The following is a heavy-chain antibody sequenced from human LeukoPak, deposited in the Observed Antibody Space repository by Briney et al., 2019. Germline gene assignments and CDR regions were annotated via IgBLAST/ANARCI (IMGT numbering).Heavy chain of an antibody. J-gene: IGHJ4*02. V-gene: IGHV4-61*02. CDR3: AREFHY. CDR1: GGSISSGSYY. CDR2: IYTSGST. Sequence: SETLSLTCTVSGGSISSGSYYWSWIRQPAGKGLEWIGRIYTSGSTNYNPSLKSRVTISVDTSKNQFSLKLSSVTAADTAVYYCAREFHYWGQGTLVTVSS.